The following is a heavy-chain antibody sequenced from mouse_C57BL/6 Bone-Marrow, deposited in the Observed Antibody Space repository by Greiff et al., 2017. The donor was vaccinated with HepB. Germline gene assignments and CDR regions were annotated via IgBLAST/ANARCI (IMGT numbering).Heavy chain of an antibody. V-gene: IGHV5-4*01. D-gene: IGHD6-1*01. CDR1: GFTFSSYA. CDR3: ARGPPWFAY. Sequence: DVQLVESGGGLVKPGGSLKLSCAASGFTFSSYAMSWVRQTPEKRLEWVATISDGGSYTYYPDNVKGRFTISRDNAKNNLYLQMSHLKSEDTAMYYCARGPPWFAYWGQGTLVTVSA. CDR2: ISDGGSYT. J-gene: IGHJ3*01.